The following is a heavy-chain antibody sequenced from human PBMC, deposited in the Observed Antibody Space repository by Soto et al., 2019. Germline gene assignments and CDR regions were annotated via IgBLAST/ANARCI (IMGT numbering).Heavy chain of an antibody. CDR1: GFTFSDYY. J-gene: IGHJ4*02. D-gene: IGHD3-22*01. Sequence: PGGSLRLSCAASGFTFSDYYMSWIRQAPGKGLEWVSYISSSSSYTNYADSVKGRFTISRDNAKISLYLQMNSLRAEDTAVYYCAKGYYDSSGTPSFDYWGQGTLVTVSS. CDR2: ISSSSSYT. CDR3: AKGYYDSSGTPSFDY. V-gene: IGHV3-11*06.